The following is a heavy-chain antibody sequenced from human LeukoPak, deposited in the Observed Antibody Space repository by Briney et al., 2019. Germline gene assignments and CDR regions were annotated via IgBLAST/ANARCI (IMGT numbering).Heavy chain of an antibody. D-gene: IGHD3-16*01. CDR2: IYPDGST. CDR1: GTSITNYY. CDR3: ARQDYWGWFAP. J-gene: IGHJ5*02. Sequence: SETLSLTCTVSGTSITNYYWAWIRQTPGKGLEWIGYIYPDGSTKYNPSLKSRGAVSVDTSNNQFSLKVTSMTAADTAVYYCARQDYWGWFAPWGQGTLVIVSS. V-gene: IGHV4-4*09.